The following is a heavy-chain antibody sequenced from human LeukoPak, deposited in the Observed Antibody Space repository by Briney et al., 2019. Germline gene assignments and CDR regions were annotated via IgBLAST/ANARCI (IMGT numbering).Heavy chain of an antibody. V-gene: IGHV3-9*01. J-gene: IGHJ6*01. CDR3: TNESPYHTGLDV. CDR2: ISWNSASI. CDR1: GFNFDDYA. Sequence: GGSLRLSCAASGFNFDDYAMHWVRQAPGKGLEWVSGISWNSASIGYADSVKGRFTISRDNANNSLYLQMDSLRTEDSAFYYCTNESPYHTGLDVWGQGTSVTVSP. D-gene: IGHD1-14*01.